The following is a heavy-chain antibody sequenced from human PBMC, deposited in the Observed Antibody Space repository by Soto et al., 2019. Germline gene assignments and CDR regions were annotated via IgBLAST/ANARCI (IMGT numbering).Heavy chain of an antibody. CDR1: GFSLSTRDVG. J-gene: IGHJ4*02. CDR2: VYWDDDK. D-gene: IGHD2-2*01. Sequence: QITLNESGPTLVKPTQTLTLTCTFSGFSLSTRDVGVGWIRQPPGEALEWLGVVYWDDDKTYRPSLKSRLTITKDTSKNQVVLRMPKMDPVDTATYYCAHCRGGVASFWGQGTLVTVSS. CDR3: AHCRGGVASF. V-gene: IGHV2-5*02.